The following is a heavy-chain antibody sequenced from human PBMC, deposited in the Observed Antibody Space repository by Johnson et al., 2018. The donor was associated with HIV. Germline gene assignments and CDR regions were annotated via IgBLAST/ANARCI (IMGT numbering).Heavy chain of an antibody. J-gene: IGHJ3*02. CDR2: IYSGGST. V-gene: IGHV3-NL1*01. Sequence: QVQLVESGGGVVQPGRSLRLSCAASGFTFSSYGMHWVRQAPGKGLEWVSVIYSGGSTYYADSVKGRFTISRDNSKNTLYLQMNSLRAEDTAVYYCAKDLRVYTCDAFDIWGQGTMVTVSS. CDR3: AKDLRVYTCDAFDI. D-gene: IGHD5/OR15-5a*01. CDR1: GFTFSSYG.